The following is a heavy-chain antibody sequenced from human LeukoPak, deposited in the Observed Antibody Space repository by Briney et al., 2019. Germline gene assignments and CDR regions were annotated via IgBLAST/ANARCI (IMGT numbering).Heavy chain of an antibody. CDR3: ACRRGYCSGGSCYRGRFDP. CDR1: GFTFSSYW. V-gene: IGHV3-7*01. CDR2: IKQDGSEK. D-gene: IGHD2-15*01. Sequence: GGSLRLSCAASGFTFSSYWMSWVRQAPGKGLEWVANIKQDGSEKYYVDSVKGRFTISRDNAKNSLYLQMNSLRAEDTAVYYCACRRGYCSGGSCYRGRFDPWGQGTLVTVSS. J-gene: IGHJ5*02.